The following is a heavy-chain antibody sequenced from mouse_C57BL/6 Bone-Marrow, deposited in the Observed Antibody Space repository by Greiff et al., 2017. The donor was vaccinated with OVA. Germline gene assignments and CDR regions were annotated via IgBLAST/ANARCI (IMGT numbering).Heavy chain of an antibody. J-gene: IGHJ2*01. CDR3: ARSGITTVFDY. V-gene: IGHV1-69*01. Sequence: QVQLQQPGAELVMPGASVKLSCKASGYTFTSYWMHWVKQRPGQGLEWIGEIDPSDSYTNSNQKFKGKSTLTVDKSSSTAYMQLSSLTSEDSAVYYCARSGITTVFDYWGQGTTLTVSS. CDR2: IDPSDSYT. CDR1: GYTFTSYW. D-gene: IGHD1-1*01.